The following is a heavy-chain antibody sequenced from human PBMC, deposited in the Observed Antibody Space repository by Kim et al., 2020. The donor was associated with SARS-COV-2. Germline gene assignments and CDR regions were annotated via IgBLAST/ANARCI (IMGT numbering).Heavy chain of an antibody. CDR3: AKDPLILTGYYRPLDY. V-gene: IGHV3-23*01. D-gene: IGHD3-9*01. J-gene: IGHJ4*02. CDR1: GFTFSSYA. CDR2: ISGSGGST. Sequence: GGSLRLSCAASGFTFSSYAMSWVRQAPGKGLEWVSAISGSGGSTYYADSVKGRFTISRDNSKNTLYLQMNSLRAEDTAVYYCAKDPLILTGYYRPLDYWGQGTLVTVSS.